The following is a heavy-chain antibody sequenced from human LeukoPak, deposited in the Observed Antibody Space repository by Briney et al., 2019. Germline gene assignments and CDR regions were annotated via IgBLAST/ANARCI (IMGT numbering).Heavy chain of an antibody. CDR3: AKGRGITIFGVVIH. J-gene: IGHJ4*02. V-gene: IGHV3-9*03. CDR1: GFTFDDYA. D-gene: IGHD3-3*01. Sequence: GGSLRLSCAAFGFTFDDYAMHWVRQAPGKGLEWVSGISWNSGSIGYADSVKGRFTISRDNAKNSLYLQMNSLRAEDMALYYCAKGRGITIFGVVIHWGQGTLVTVSS. CDR2: ISWNSGSI.